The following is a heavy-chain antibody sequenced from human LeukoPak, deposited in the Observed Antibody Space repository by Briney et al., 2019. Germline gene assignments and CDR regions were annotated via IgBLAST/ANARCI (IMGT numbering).Heavy chain of an antibody. CDR1: GFSFSTNA. Sequence: GGSLRLSCAASGFSFSTNAMTWVRQAPGKGLEWVSAISGSGTGTYYADSVKGRFTISRDSSKNTLYLQMNSLRAEDTAIYYCAKVDSGWYPDYWGQGTLVTVSS. J-gene: IGHJ4*02. V-gene: IGHV3-23*01. CDR2: ISGSGTGT. CDR3: AKVDSGWYPDY. D-gene: IGHD6-19*01.